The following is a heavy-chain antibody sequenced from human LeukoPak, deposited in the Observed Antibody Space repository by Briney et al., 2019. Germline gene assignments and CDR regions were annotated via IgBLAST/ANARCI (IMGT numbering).Heavy chain of an antibody. D-gene: IGHD3-22*01. Sequence: GASVKVSCKASGGTFSSYAISWVRQAPGQGLEWMGGIIPIFGTANYAQKFQGRVTITTDESTSTAYMELSSLRSEDTAVSYCARARSPSSGYLLRDHNWFDPWGQGTLVTVSS. V-gene: IGHV1-69*05. CDR2: IIPIFGTA. J-gene: IGHJ5*02. CDR1: GGTFSSYA. CDR3: ARARSPSSGYLLRDHNWFDP.